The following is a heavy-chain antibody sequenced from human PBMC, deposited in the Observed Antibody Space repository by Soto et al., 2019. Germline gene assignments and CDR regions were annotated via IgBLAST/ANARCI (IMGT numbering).Heavy chain of an antibody. Sequence: GGSLRLSCVASGFTFSTYAMHWVRQAPGKGLEYVSAIAADGGGKFYAKSVEDRFSISRDNSRNTLYLQMGSLRLEDMAVYYCARGGDCSSVNCFRAFDVWGQGTVVTVSS. V-gene: IGHV3-64*01. CDR2: IAADGGGK. CDR3: ARGGDCSSVNCFRAFDV. CDR1: GFTFSTYA. J-gene: IGHJ3*01. D-gene: IGHD2-2*01.